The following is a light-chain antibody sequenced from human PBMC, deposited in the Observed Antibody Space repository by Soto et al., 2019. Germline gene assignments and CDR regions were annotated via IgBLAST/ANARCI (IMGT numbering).Light chain of an antibody. V-gene: IGLV1-40*01. CDR3: QSYDSSLSGYV. CDR2: GNS. CDR1: SSNIGAGYD. Sequence: QPVLTQPPSVSGAPGQRVTISCTGSSSNIGAGYDVHWYQQRPGTAPKVLIYGNSNRPSGVPDRFSGSKSGTSASLAITGLQAEDEADYYCQSYDSSLSGYVFGTGTKLTVL. J-gene: IGLJ1*01.